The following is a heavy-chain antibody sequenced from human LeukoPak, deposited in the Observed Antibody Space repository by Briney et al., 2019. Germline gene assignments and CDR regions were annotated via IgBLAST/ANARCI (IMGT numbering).Heavy chain of an antibody. Sequence: SETLSLTCAVYGGSFSGYYWSWIRQPPGKGLERMGEINHSGSTNYNPSLKSRVTISVDTSKNQFSLKLSSVTAADTAVYYCARVHSMVTATNWFDPWGQGTLVTVSS. V-gene: IGHV4-34*01. CDR1: GGSFSGYY. CDR3: ARVHSMVTATNWFDP. CDR2: INHSGST. J-gene: IGHJ5*02. D-gene: IGHD5-18*01.